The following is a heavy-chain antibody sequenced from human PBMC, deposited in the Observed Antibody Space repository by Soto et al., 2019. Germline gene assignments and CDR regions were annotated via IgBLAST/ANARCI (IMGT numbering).Heavy chain of an antibody. Sequence: PSETLSLTCTVSGGSISSYYWSWIRQPPGKGLDWIGYIYYRGSTNYNPSLKSRVTISVATSKNQFSLKLSSVTAADTAVYYCARVIGGYDYYYYYGMDVWGQGTTVTVSS. V-gene: IGHV4-59*01. J-gene: IGHJ6*02. D-gene: IGHD5-12*01. CDR3: ARVIGGYDYYYYYGMDV. CDR2: IYYRGST. CDR1: GGSISSYY.